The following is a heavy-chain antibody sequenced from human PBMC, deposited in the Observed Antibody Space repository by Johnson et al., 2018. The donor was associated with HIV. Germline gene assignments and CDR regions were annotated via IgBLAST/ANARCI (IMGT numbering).Heavy chain of an antibody. D-gene: IGHD3-3*01. CDR2: ISWNSGSI. V-gene: IGHV3-9*01. J-gene: IGHJ3*02. CDR1: GFTFDDYA. Sequence: EVQLVESGGGLVQPGRSLRLSSAASGFTFDDYAIHWVRQAPGKGLEWVSGISWNSGSIGYAASVKGRFTISRDNANNSLYLQMNSLRAEDTALYYCAKDMDRYYDFDAFDIWGQGTMVTVSS. CDR3: AKDMDRYYDFDAFDI.